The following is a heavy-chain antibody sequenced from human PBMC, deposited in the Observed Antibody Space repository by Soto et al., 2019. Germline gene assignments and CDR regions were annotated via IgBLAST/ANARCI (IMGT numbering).Heavy chain of an antibody. CDR2: SSNSGSFT. J-gene: IGHJ4*02. CDR1: GFTFSDHY. Sequence: GGSLRLSCAASGFTFSDHYMSWIRQAPGKGLEWIGYSSNSGSFTRYADSVKGRFSISRDNAKNSLYLQINSLRGDDTAVYFCARDFGHGYYLDYWGRGTLVTV. V-gene: IGHV3-11*06. CDR3: ARDFGHGYYLDY. D-gene: IGHD3-3*01.